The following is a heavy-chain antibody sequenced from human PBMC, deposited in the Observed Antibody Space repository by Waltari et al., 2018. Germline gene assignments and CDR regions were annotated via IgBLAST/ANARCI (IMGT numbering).Heavy chain of an antibody. J-gene: IGHJ4*02. CDR1: GYTFTSYY. V-gene: IGHV1-46*01. D-gene: IGHD3-22*01. Sequence: QVQLVQSGAEVKKPGASVKVSCKTSGYTFTSYYMHWVRQAPGQGLEWMGIISPSGGSTSYAQKFQGRVTMTRDTSTSTVYMELSSLRSEDTAVYYCARVAGFDSSGYYFDYWGQGTLVTVSS. CDR2: ISPSGGST. CDR3: ARVAGFDSSGYYFDY.